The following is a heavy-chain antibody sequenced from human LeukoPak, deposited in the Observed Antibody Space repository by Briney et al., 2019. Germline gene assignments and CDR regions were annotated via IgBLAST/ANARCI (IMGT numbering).Heavy chain of an antibody. V-gene: IGHV3-11*01. CDR2: ISSSGTAT. D-gene: IGHD6-13*01. CDR3: AKDSSSWYAGYFDY. Sequence: GGSLRLSCAASGFTFSDYYMNWIRQAPGKGLEWVLYISSSGTATYYADSVKGRFTISRDNSKNTLYLQMNSLRAEDTAVYYCAKDSSSWYAGYFDYWGQGTLVTVSS. J-gene: IGHJ4*02. CDR1: GFTFSDYY.